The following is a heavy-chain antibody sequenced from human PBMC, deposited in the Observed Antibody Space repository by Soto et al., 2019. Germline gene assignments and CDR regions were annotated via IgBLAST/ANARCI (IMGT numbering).Heavy chain of an antibody. CDR3: TREPSDDNYFDP. V-gene: IGHV4-61*08. CDR2: IYYSGGT. J-gene: IGHJ5*02. CDR1: GAALSSGGYF. Sequence: QVKLQQSGPGLVKPSETLSLTCTVSGAALSSGGYFYTWVRQPPGKGLEWLGYIYYSGGTNYNPSLKRRVTISLDKPTSQFSLRRISVTAADTAVDYCTREPSDDNYFDPWGQGTLVTVSS.